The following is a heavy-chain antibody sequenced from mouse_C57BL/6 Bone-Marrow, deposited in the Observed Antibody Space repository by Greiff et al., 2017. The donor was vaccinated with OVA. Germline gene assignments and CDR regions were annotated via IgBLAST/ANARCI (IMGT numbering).Heavy chain of an antibody. D-gene: IGHD2-5*01. CDR1: GFSLTSYG. CDR2: IWSGGST. Sequence: VQRVESGPGLVQPSQSLSITCTVSGFSLTSYGLHWVRQSPGKGLEWLGVIWSGGSTDYNAAFISRLSISKDNSKSQVFFKMNSLQADDTAIYYCARKRNYSNIRYAMDYWGQGTSVTVSS. CDR3: ARKRNYSNIRYAMDY. V-gene: IGHV2-2*01. J-gene: IGHJ4*01.